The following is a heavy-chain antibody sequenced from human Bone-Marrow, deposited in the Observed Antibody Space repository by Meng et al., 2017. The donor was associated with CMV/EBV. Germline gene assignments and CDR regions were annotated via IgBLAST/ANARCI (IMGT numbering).Heavy chain of an antibody. CDR1: GYTFTSYY. J-gene: IGHJ6*02. D-gene: IGHD1-1*01. CDR3: ARGKGKLERHYYYGMDV. Sequence: ASVKVSCKASGYTFTSYYMHWVRQAPGQGLEWMGIINPSGGSTSYAQKCQGRVTMTRDTSTITVYMELSSLRSEDTAVYYCARGKGKLERHYYYGMDVWGQGTTVTVSS. V-gene: IGHV1-46*01. CDR2: INPSGGST.